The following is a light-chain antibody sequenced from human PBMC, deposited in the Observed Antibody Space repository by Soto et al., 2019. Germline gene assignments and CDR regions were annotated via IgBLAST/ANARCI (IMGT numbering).Light chain of an antibody. J-gene: IGLJ3*02. CDR3: SSYTTSSTLV. V-gene: IGLV2-14*01. CDR1: SSDVGIYNY. CDR2: EVS. Sequence: QSALTQPASVSGSPGQSITLSCTGTSSDVGIYNYVSWYQQHPGKAPKLMIYEVSNRPSGVSNRSSGSKSGNTASLTISGLQAEDEAYYYCSSYTTSSTLVFGGGTKLTVL.